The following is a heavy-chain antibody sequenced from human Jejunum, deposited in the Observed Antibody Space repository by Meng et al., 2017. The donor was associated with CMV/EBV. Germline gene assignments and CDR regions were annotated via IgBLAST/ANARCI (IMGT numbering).Heavy chain of an antibody. CDR3: ARGYESSGFYPPFDY. D-gene: IGHD3-22*01. CDR1: SLTTSGMC. Sequence: SLTTSGMCVSWIRQPPGKALEWLAFIDWDDDKYYSTSLKTRLTISRDTSKSQVVLTMTNMDPEDTATYYCARGYESSGFYPPFDYWGQGTLVTVSS. J-gene: IGHJ4*02. V-gene: IGHV2-70*01. CDR2: IDWDDDK.